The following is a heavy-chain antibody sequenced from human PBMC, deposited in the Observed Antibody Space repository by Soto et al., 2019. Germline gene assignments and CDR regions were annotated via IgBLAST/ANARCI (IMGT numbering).Heavy chain of an antibody. CDR2: ISAHNGNT. CDR3: ARGRYGAY. CDR1: GYTFTSYG. V-gene: IGHV1-18*01. Sequence: QVHLVQSGAEVKKPGASVKVSCKASGYTFTSYGITWVRQAPGQGLEWMGWISAHNGNTDYAQKLQGRVIVTRDTSTSTAYMELRCLRSDATAVYYCARGRYGAYWGQGALVTVSS. J-gene: IGHJ4*02. D-gene: IGHD3-10*01.